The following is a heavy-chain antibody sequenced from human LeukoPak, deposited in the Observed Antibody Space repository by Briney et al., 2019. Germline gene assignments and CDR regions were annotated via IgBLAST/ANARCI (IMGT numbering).Heavy chain of an antibody. D-gene: IGHD3-22*01. V-gene: IGHV3-23*01. Sequence: GGSLRLSCAASGFTFSSYAMSWVRQAPGKGLEWVSAISGSGGSTYYADSVKGRFTISRDNSKNTLYLQMNSLRAEDTAVYYCAKGVAYYYDSSGDFDAFDIWGQGTMVTVSS. CDR3: AKGVAYYYDSSGDFDAFDI. CDR1: GFTFSSYA. CDR2: ISGSGGST. J-gene: IGHJ3*02.